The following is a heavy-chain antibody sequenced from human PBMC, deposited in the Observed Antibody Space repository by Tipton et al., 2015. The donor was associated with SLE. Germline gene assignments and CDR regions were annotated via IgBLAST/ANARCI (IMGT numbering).Heavy chain of an antibody. CDR1: GGSISSGRYY. Sequence: TLSLTCSVSGGSISSGRYYCSWLRQHPGKGLEWIGYIYYSGSTYYNPSLESRVTISVDTSNNQFSLKLSSVTAADTAVYYCARDHCTGGVCSYYYYYYGMDVWGQGTTVTVSS. D-gene: IGHD2-8*02. CDR3: ARDHCTGGVCSYYYYYYGMDV. J-gene: IGHJ6*02. V-gene: IGHV4-31*03. CDR2: IYYSGST.